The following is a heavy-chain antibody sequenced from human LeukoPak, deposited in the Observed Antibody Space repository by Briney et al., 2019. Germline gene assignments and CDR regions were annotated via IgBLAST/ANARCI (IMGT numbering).Heavy chain of an antibody. D-gene: IGHD6-13*01. Sequence: GASVKVSCKASGYTFTGNHIHWVRQAPGQGLEWMGWINPNSGGTKYAQNFQGRVTMTRDTSISTAYMDLRGLRSDDTAIYYCARLGNSSHPYFDYGGQGTLVTVSS. CDR2: INPNSGGT. J-gene: IGHJ4*02. CDR1: GYTFTGNH. V-gene: IGHV1-2*02. CDR3: ARLGNSSHPYFDY.